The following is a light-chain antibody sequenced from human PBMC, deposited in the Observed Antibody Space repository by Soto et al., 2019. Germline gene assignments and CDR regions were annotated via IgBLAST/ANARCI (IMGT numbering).Light chain of an antibody. CDR2: DNH. J-gene: IGLJ2*01. CDR3: GTWDSSLSGVV. CDR1: SSNIGNNY. Sequence: QSVLTQPPSVSEAPGQKVTISCSGSSSNIGNNYVSWYQQLPGTAPKLLIYDNHQRPSGIPDRFSGSKSGTSATLDITGLQTGDEADYYCGTWDSSLSGVVFGGGTKLTVL. V-gene: IGLV1-51*01.